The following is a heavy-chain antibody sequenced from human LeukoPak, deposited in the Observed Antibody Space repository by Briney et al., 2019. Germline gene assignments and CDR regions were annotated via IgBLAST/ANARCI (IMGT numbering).Heavy chain of an antibody. D-gene: IGHD3-10*01. J-gene: IGHJ4*02. CDR3: AKPSIPYGSGSYYLDY. CDR1: GFTFSSYG. CDR2: ISYDGSNK. V-gene: IGHV3-30*18. Sequence: GGSLRLSCAASGFTFSSYGMHWVRQAPGKGLEWVAVISYDGSNKYYADSVKGRFTISRDNSKNTLYLQMNSLRAEDTAVYYCAKPSIPYGSGSYYLDYWGQGTLVTVSS.